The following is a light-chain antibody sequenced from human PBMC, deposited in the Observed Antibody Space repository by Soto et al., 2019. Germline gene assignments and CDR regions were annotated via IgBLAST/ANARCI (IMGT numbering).Light chain of an antibody. CDR1: QGIISS. J-gene: IGKJ1*01. Sequence: DIQLAQSPSFLSASVGDRVTIACRSSQGIISSLGWYQQKPGKAPKLLMYVASTLQSGVPSRFSGSRSGTEFTLITSSLQPEDFATYYSQHYNSYSWTFDQGTKVDIK. CDR2: VAS. CDR3: QHYNSYSWT. V-gene: IGKV1-9*01.